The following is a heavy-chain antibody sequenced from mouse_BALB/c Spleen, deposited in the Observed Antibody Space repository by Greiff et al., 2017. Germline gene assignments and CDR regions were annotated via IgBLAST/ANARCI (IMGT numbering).Heavy chain of an antibody. J-gene: IGHJ1*01. CDR2: IYPSYSYT. D-gene: IGHD2-3*01. V-gene: IGHV1-69*02. Sequence: QVQLQQPGAELVRPGASVKLSCKASGYTFTSYWINWVKQRPGQGLELIGNIYPSYSYTNYNQKFKDKATLTVDKSSSTAYMQLSSPTSEDSAVYYCTRSYDGYYWYFDVWGAGTTVTVSS. CDR3: TRSYDGYYWYFDV. CDR1: GYTFTSYW.